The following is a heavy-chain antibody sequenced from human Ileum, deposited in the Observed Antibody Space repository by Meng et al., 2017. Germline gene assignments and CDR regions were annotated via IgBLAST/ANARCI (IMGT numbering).Heavy chain of an antibody. CDR1: GGSVSTSDYQ. J-gene: IGHJ4*02. CDR3: ARDHWGSLDY. CDR2: AGT. Sequence: HRQESGPGLVRPPGALSLTCPGPGGSVSTSDYQWGWIRQPPGKGLEWIGYAGTNYNPSLKSRVTISVDTSKRQFSLKLTSVTAADTAVYYCARDHWGSLDYWGQGILVTVSS. D-gene: IGHD7-27*01. V-gene: IGHV4-61*08.